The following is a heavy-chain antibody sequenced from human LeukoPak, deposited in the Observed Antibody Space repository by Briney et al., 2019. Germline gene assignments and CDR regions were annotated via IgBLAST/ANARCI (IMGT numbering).Heavy chain of an antibody. CDR2: IIPIFGTA. D-gene: IGHD5-12*01. V-gene: IGHV1-69*06. CDR3: ARDPRPVDQVSGFDP. Sequence: ASVKVSCKASGGTFSSYAISWVRQAPGQGLEWMGRIIPIFGTANYAQKFQGRVTITADKSTSTAYMELSSLRSDDTAVYYCARDPRPVDQVSGFDPWGQGTLVTVSS. J-gene: IGHJ5*02. CDR1: GGTFSSYA.